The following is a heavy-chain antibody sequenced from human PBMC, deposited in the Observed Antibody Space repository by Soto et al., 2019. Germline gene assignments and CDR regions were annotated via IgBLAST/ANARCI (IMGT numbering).Heavy chain of an antibody. D-gene: IGHD4-17*01. Sequence: GGSLKLCWAASGFTIRSSAMSWVLQTTGKGLEKVSAISGSGVSTYNANSVKGRFTISRDNSKNTLYLQMNSLRAEYTAVYYCAKTPYGESYFDYWGQGTLVTVSS. V-gene: IGHV3-23*01. CDR3: AKTPYGESYFDY. CDR1: GFTIRSSA. CDR2: ISGSGVST. J-gene: IGHJ4*02.